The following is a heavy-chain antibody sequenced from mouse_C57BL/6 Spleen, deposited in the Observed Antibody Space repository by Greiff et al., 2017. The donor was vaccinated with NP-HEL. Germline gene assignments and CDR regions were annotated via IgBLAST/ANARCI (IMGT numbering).Heavy chain of an antibody. Sequence: EVQLVESGGGLVKPGGSLKLSCAASGFTFSSYAMSWVRQTPEKRLEWVATISDGGSYTYYPDNVKGRFTISRDNAKNNLYLQMSHLKSEDTAMYYCARNYYGSSYRLYYFDYWGQGTTLTVSS. D-gene: IGHD1-1*01. CDR1: GFTFSSYA. CDR3: ARNYYGSSYRLYYFDY. V-gene: IGHV5-4*01. CDR2: ISDGGSYT. J-gene: IGHJ2*01.